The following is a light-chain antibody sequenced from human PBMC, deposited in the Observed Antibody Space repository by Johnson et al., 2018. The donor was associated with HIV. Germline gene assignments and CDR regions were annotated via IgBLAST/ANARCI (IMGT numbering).Light chain of an antibody. J-gene: IGLJ1*01. Sequence: QSVLTQPPSVSAAPGQKVTISCSGSSSNIGNNYVSWYQQLPGTAPQLLIYENNKRPSGIPDRFSGSKSGTSATLGITGLQTGDEADYYCGTWASSLSAVPFGTGTKVTVL. CDR2: ENN. V-gene: IGLV1-51*02. CDR3: GTWASSLSAVP. CDR1: SSNIGNNY.